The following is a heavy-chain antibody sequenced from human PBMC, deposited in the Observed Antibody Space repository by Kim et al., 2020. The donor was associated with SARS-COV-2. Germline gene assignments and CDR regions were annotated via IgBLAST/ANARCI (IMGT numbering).Heavy chain of an antibody. CDR3: ARDWAVAAAFDY. CDR2: INAHKNDR. J-gene: IGHJ4*01. CDR1: GYIYINYG. V-gene: IGHV1-18*01. D-gene: IGHD6-19*01. Sequence: ASVKVSCKTSGYIYINYGIVWVRQAPGQGLEWMGWINAHKNDRDYAEKFQDRLTLTADTSTRTTYMELTNLTSADTGIYFCARDWAVAAAFDYWGQGTHVTVSS.